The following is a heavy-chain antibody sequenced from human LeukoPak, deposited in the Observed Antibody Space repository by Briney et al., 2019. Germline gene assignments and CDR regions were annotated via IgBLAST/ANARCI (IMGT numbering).Heavy chain of an antibody. Sequence: GASVKVSCKASGYTFTGYYMHWVRQAPGQGLEWMGWINPNSGGTNYAQKFQGRVTITRDTSASTAYMELSSLRSEDTAVYYCARVTGYESYGMDVWGQGTTVTVSS. CDR1: GYTFTGYY. D-gene: IGHD1-1*01. CDR3: ARVTGYESYGMDV. CDR2: INPNSGGT. V-gene: IGHV1-2*02. J-gene: IGHJ6*02.